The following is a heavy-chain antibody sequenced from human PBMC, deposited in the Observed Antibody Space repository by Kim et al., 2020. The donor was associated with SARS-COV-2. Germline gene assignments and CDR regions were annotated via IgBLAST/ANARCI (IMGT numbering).Heavy chain of an antibody. CDR2: IKQDGSEK. V-gene: IGHV3-7*01. D-gene: IGHD2-2*01. J-gene: IGHJ6*02. CDR3: AREASDGDCSSTSCYWDYYYGMDV. CDR1: GFTFSSYW. Sequence: GGSLRLSCAASGFTFSSYWMSWVRQAPGKGLEWVANIKQDGSEKYYVDSVKGRFTISRDNAKNSLYLQMNSLRAEDTAVYYCAREASDGDCSSTSCYWDYYYGMDVWGQGTTVTVSS.